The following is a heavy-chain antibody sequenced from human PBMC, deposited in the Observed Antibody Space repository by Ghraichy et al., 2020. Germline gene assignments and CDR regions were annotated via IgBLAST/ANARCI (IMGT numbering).Heavy chain of an antibody. J-gene: IGHJ4*02. CDR1: GFNFRSYA. CDR2: FGGDPRIT. Sequence: RGSLRLSCAASGFNFRSYAMSWVRQAPGKGLEWVTGFGGDPRITYYADSVKGRFTISRDNSRNTLYLQMNGLRVEDTALYYCAKEGQIGVAGFDCWGQGTLVTVSS. V-gene: IGHV3-23*01. D-gene: IGHD6-19*01. CDR3: AKEGQIGVAGFDC.